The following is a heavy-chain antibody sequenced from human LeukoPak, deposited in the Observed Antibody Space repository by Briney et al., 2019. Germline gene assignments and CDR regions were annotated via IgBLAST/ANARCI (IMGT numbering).Heavy chain of an antibody. D-gene: IGHD6-19*01. CDR2: IIPIFGTA. V-gene: IGHV1-69*05. J-gene: IGHJ4*02. Sequence: GSSVKVSCKASGGTFSSYAISWVRQAPGQGLEWMGGIIPIFGTANYAQKFQGRVTMTTDTSTSTAYMELRSLRSDDTAVYYCARDDIAVAGTGSCVFDSWGQGTLVTVSS. CDR1: GGTFSSYA. CDR3: ARDDIAVAGTGSCVFDS.